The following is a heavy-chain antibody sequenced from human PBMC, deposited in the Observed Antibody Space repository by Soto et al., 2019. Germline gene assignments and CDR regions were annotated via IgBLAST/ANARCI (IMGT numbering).Heavy chain of an antibody. J-gene: IGHJ3*02. CDR2: IYYSGST. CDR1: GGSISSGDYY. CDR3: ARVQQQLVQHGAFDI. Sequence: SETLSLTCTVSGGSISSGDYYWSWIRQPPGKGLEWIGYIYYSGSTYYNPSLKSRVTISVDTSKNQFSLKLSSVTAADTAVYYCARVQQQLVQHGAFDIWGQGTMVTVSS. D-gene: IGHD6-13*01. V-gene: IGHV4-30-4*01.